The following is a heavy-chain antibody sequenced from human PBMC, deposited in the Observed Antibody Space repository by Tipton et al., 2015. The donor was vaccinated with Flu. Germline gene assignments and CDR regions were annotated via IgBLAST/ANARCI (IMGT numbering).Heavy chain of an antibody. CDR1: GGSFSGYS. V-gene: IGHV4-34*01. Sequence: SLTCAVYGGSFSGYSWSWIRQSPGKGLEWIGEINQSGRPNYNPSLKNRVTISVDTSKNQFSLSLTSVTAADTAMYYCARGSWEVRFDPWGQGTLVTVSS. D-gene: IGHD1-26*01. J-gene: IGHJ5*02. CDR3: ARGSWEVRFDP. CDR2: INQSGRP.